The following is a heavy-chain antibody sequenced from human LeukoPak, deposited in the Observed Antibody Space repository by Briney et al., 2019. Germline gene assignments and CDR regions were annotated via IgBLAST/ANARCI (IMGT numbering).Heavy chain of an antibody. V-gene: IGHV3-7*04. CDR2: IKQDGSEK. D-gene: IGHD6-19*01. CDR3: ARGSRDK. CDR1: GFTFSSSW. Sequence: GGSLRLSCAASGFTFSSSWMTWVRQAPGRGLEWVANIKQDGSEKYHVDSVKGRFTISRDNAKNSLYLQMNSLRVEDTAVYYCARGSRDKWGQGTLVTVSS. J-gene: IGHJ4*02.